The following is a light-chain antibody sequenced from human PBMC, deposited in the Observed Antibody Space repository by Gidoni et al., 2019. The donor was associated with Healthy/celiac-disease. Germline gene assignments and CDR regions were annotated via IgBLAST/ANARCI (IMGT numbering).Light chain of an antibody. J-gene: IGKJ2*01. CDR3: QQYAET. CDR1: QSVSSSY. Sequence: EIVLTQSPGTLSLSPGESATLSCRASQSVSSSYLAWYQQKPGQAPRLLIYGASSRATGIPDRCSGSGSVTDFTLTISRLDPEDFAVYYCQQYAETFGQGTKLEIK. CDR2: GAS. V-gene: IGKV3-20*01.